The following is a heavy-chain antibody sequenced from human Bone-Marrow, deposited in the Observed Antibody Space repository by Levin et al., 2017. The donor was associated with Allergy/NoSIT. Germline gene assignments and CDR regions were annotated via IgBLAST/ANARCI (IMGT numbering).Heavy chain of an antibody. V-gene: IGHV4-39*01. Sequence: GSLRLSCTVSGGSISSTSYYWGWIRQPPGKGLEWIGSIYYSGSTYYNPSLKSRVTISVDTSKTQFSLKLSSVTAADTAVYYCARHDGYSNYYWFDPWGQGTLVTVSS. D-gene: IGHD4-11*01. CDR3: ARHDGYSNYYWFDP. CDR1: GGSISSTSYY. J-gene: IGHJ5*02. CDR2: IYYSGST.